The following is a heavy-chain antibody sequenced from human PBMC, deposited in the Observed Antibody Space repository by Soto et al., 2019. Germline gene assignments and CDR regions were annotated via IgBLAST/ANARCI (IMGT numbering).Heavy chain of an antibody. V-gene: IGHV1-8*02. CDR1: GYTFTSYA. D-gene: IGHD1-26*01. CDR3: AESWGELLRFDI. J-gene: IGHJ3*02. Sequence: GASVKVSCKASGYTFTSYAMHWVRQAPGQRLEWMGWMNPSSGNTKYAQKFQGRVTMTRNTSISTAYMELSSLRSEDTAVYYCAESWGELLRFDIWGQGTMVTVSS. CDR2: MNPSSGNT.